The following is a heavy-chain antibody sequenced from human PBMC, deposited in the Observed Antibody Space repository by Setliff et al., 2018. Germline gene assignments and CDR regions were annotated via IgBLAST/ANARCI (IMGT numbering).Heavy chain of an antibody. V-gene: IGHV1-69-2*01. Sequence: ASVKVSCKASGYTFTDYYMHWVQQAPGKGLEWMGRVDPEDGETISAEKFQGRVTITADTSTDTAYMELSSLRSEDTAVYYCATRSKYPYGSGSYMGIRWFDPWGQGTRVTVSS. D-gene: IGHD3-10*01. CDR2: VDPEDGET. J-gene: IGHJ5*02. CDR1: GYTFTDYY. CDR3: ATRSKYPYGSGSYMGIRWFDP.